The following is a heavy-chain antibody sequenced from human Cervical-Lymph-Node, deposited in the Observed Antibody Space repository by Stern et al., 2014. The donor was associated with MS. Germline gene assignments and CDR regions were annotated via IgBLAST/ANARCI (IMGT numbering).Heavy chain of an antibody. CDR1: GFTFSTYA. V-gene: IGHV3-30*04. CDR2: ISYEGSNK. J-gene: IGHJ4*02. D-gene: IGHD5-12*01. CDR3: AGAPLWWLRDY. Sequence: QVQLVESGGGVVQPGRSLRLSCAASGFTFSTYAMHWVRPAPGKGLAWVAVISYEGSNKYYADAVKGRFTISRDNSKNTLYLQMNSLRAEDTAVYYCAGAPLWWLRDYWGQGTLVTVSS.